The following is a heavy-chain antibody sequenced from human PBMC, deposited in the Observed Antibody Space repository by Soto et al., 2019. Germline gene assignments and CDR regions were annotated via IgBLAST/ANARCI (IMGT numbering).Heavy chain of an antibody. CDR2: IYYSGST. V-gene: IGHV4-59*01. CDR3: GRDSGGPYWHYFWSGDNWFDP. CDR1: GGSISSYY. J-gene: IGHJ5*02. D-gene: IGHD3-3*01. Sequence: QVQLQESGPGLVKPSETLSLTCTVSGGSISSYYWSWIRQPPGKGLEWIGYIYYSGSTNYNPSLKSRVTISVDTSNNQFSLKLSSVTAADTAGYYCGRDSGGPYWHYFWSGDNWFDPWGQGTLVPVSS.